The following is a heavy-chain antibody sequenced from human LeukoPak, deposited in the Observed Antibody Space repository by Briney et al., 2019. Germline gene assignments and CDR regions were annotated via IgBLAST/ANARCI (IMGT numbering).Heavy chain of an antibody. CDR2: ISGSDDGT. Sequence: GGSLRLSCAASGFTFSSCGMTWVRQAPGKGLEWVSSISGSDDGTYYADSVEGRFTISRDNSKNTLYLQMSSLRAEDTAVYYCAKRGPIYSSSPGNYFDYWGQGTLVTVSS. J-gene: IGHJ4*02. CDR3: AKRGPIYSSSPGNYFDY. D-gene: IGHD6-6*01. V-gene: IGHV3-23*01. CDR1: GFTFSSCG.